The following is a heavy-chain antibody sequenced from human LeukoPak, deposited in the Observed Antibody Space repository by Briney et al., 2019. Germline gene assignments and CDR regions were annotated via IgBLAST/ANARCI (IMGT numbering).Heavy chain of an antibody. V-gene: IGHV3-21*01. J-gene: IGHJ3*02. Sequence: GGSLRLSCAASGFTFSSYSMNWVRQAPGKGLEWVSSISSSSSYIYYADSVKGRFTNSSDNAKNSLYLQMNSLRAEDTAVYYCARFGAPHTYYYDSSGYRHDAFDIWGQGTMVTVSS. CDR2: ISSSSSYI. CDR1: GFTFSSYS. CDR3: ARFGAPHTYYYDSSGYRHDAFDI. D-gene: IGHD3-22*01.